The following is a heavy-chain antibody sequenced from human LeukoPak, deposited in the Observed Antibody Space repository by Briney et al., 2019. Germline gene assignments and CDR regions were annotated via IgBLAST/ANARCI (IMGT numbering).Heavy chain of an antibody. D-gene: IGHD3-22*01. V-gene: IGHV3-20*01. CDR1: GFTFDDYG. Sequence: GGSLRLSCAASGFTFDDYGMSWVRQAPGKGLEWVSGINWNGGSTGYADSVKGRFTISRDNAKNSLYLQMNSLRAEDTALYHCAREDYYDSSGYYSGPTSPDFYYYGMDVWGQGTTVTVSS. CDR3: AREDYYDSSGYYSGPTSPDFYYYGMDV. J-gene: IGHJ6*02. CDR2: INWNGGST.